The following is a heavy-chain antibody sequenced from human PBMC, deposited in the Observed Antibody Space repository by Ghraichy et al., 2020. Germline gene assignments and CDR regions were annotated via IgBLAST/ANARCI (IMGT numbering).Heavy chain of an antibody. V-gene: IGHV3-23*01. Sequence: GSLRLSCAASGFTFSSYAMSWVRQAPGKGLEWVSTISGSGGSTYYAESVKGRFTISRDNSKNTLYLQMNSLRAEDTAVYYCAKSGEGYCTGGTCPGYFQHWGQGTLVTVSS. CDR3: AKSGEGYCTGGTCPGYFQH. CDR2: ISGSGGST. J-gene: IGHJ1*01. D-gene: IGHD2-15*01. CDR1: GFTFSSYA.